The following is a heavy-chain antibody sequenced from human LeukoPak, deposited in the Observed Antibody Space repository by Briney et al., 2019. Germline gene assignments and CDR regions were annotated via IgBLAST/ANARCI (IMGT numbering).Heavy chain of an antibody. J-gene: IGHJ4*02. V-gene: IGHV4-34*01. Sequence: SETLSLTCAVYGGSFSGYYWSWIRQPPGKGLEWIGEINHSGSTNYNPSLKSRVTISVDTSKNQFSLKLSSVTAADTAVYYCARLLTMVRGPTKDYWGQGTLVTVSS. CDR2: INHSGST. CDR3: ARLLTMVRGPTKDY. CDR1: GGSFSGYY. D-gene: IGHD3-10*01.